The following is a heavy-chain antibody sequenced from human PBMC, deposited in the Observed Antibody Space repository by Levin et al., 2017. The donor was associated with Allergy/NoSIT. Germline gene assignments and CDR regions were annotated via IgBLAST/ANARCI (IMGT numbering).Heavy chain of an antibody. V-gene: IGHV1-18*01. J-gene: IGHJ4*02. D-gene: IGHD6-19*01. CDR1: GYTFTSYG. CDR2: ISAYSGNR. CDR3: ARGSSSGWTENGEFPDY. Sequence: GESLKISCKASGYTFTSYGINWVRQAPGQGLEWMGWISAYSGNRNYAQKVQGRVTMTTDSSTSTAYMELRSLRSDDAAVYYCARGSSSGWTENGEFPDYWGQGTLVTVSS.